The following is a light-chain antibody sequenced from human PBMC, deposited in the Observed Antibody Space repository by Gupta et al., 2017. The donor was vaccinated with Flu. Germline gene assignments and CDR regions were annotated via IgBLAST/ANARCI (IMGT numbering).Light chain of an antibody. CDR2: VAS. Sequence: DIQMTQSPSSLFASVGDRVTITCRASQNINRYLNWYQQRAGEAPKLLIYVASNLQSGVPSRFSGSGSGTDFTLTISSLQPEDFAIYCCQQTDSMPWTFGQGAKVAV. V-gene: IGKV1-39*01. CDR1: QNINRY. CDR3: QQTDSMPWT. J-gene: IGKJ1*01.